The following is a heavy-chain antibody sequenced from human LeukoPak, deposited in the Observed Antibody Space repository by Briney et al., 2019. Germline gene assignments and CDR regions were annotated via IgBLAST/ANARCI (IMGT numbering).Heavy chain of an antibody. CDR2: INPNSGGT. D-gene: IGHD5-12*01. CDR3: ATGSDIVATIDAFDI. Sequence: ASVKVSCKASGYTFTGYYMHWVRQAPGQGLEWMGWINPNSGGTNYAQKFQGRVTMTRDTSISTAYMELSRLRSDDTAVYYCATGSDIVATIDAFDIWGQGQMVNVSS. CDR1: GYTFTGYY. J-gene: IGHJ3*02. V-gene: IGHV1-2*02.